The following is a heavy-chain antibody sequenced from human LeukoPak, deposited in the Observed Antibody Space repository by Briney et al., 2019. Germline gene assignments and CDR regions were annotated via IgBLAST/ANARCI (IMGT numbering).Heavy chain of an antibody. V-gene: IGHV3-7*01. CDR2: IKQDGSEK. J-gene: IGHJ6*02. CDR1: GFTFSSYW. CDR3: ARDLPHYSYYYGMDV. Sequence: GGSLRLSCAASGFTFSSYWMSWVRQAPGKGLEWVANIKQDGSEKYYVDSVKGRFTISRDNAKNSLYLQMNSLRAEDTAVYYCARDLPHYSYYYGMDVWGQGTTVTVSS.